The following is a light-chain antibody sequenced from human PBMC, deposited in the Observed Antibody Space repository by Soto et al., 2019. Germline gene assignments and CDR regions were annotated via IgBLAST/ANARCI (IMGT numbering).Light chain of an antibody. Sequence: EIVLTQSPGTLSLSPGERATLSCRASQSVSNNYLAWYQQTPGQAPRLLIYGAYTRATGIPDRCSGSGSGTDFTLTISRLEPEDFAVYYCQQYGSSPLTFGPGTKVDIK. CDR2: GAY. J-gene: IGKJ3*01. V-gene: IGKV3-20*01. CDR3: QQYGSSPLT. CDR1: QSVSNNY.